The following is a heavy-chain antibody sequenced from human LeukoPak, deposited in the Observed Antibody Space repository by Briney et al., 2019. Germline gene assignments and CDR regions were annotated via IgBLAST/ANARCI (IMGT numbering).Heavy chain of an antibody. D-gene: IGHD2-2*01. CDR1: GGTFSSYA. J-gene: IGHJ5*02. CDR2: IIPILGIA. Sequence: SVKVSCKASGGTFSSYAISWVRQAPGQGLEWMGRIIPILGIAKYAQKFQGRVTITADKSTSTAYMELSSLRSEDTAVYYCARGIVVPAGESGSEFDPWGQGTLVTVSS. V-gene: IGHV1-69*04. CDR3: ARGIVVPAGESGSEFDP.